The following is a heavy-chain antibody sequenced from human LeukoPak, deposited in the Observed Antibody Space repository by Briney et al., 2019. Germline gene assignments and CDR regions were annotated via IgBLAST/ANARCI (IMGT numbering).Heavy chain of an antibody. Sequence: GGSLRLSCAASGFTFSSYWMSWVRQAPGKGLEWVANIKQDGSEKYYVDSVKGRFTISRDNAKNSLYLQMNSLRAEDTAVYYCAKPYSGYDWGYMDVWGKGTTVTVSS. CDR1: GFTFSSYW. D-gene: IGHD5-12*01. J-gene: IGHJ6*03. CDR2: IKQDGSEK. CDR3: AKPYSGYDWGYMDV. V-gene: IGHV3-7*01.